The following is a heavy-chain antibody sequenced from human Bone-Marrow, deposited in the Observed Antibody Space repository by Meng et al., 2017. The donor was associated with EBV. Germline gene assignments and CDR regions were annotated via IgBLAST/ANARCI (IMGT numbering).Heavy chain of an antibody. J-gene: IGHJ2*01. CDR1: GYTFTSSD. V-gene: IGHV1-8*01. D-gene: IGHD6-13*01. CDR2: MNPNSGNT. Sequence: QVQLVDAVAELKNPGASVKVSCKASGYTFTSSDINWVRQATGQGLEWMGWMNPNSGNTGYAQKFQGRVTMTRNTSISTAYMELSSLRSEDTAVYYCARPGSSWYPYWYFDLWGRGTLVTVSS. CDR3: ARPGSSWYPYWYFDL.